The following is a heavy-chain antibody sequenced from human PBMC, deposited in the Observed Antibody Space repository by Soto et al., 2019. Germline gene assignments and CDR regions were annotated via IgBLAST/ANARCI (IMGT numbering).Heavy chain of an antibody. CDR3: ARTKSYGAYDV. Sequence: EVKLVESGGGLVQPGGSLRLSCAVSGFTLSDYYIDWVRQAPGKGLEWLARSRDKANSFSTDYAASVKGRVSISKDHSDSSVFLQMNSLLTEETALYYCARTKSYGAYDVWGQGTVVIVSS. D-gene: IGHD3-10*01. V-gene: IGHV3-72*01. CDR2: SRDKANSFST. J-gene: IGHJ3*01. CDR1: GFTLSDYY.